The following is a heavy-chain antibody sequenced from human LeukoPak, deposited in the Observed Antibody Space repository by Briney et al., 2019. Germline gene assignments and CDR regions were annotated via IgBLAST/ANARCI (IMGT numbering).Heavy chain of an antibody. CDR1: GFPFSNYA. J-gene: IGHJ4*02. Sequence: GGTLRLSCAASGFPFSNYALTWVRQGPGKGLEWVSGLSGSGISTYYADSVKGRFTISRDNSKNTLYLQMNSLRAEDAAVYFCAKAPVTSCRGAYCYPFDSWGQGTLVTVSS. CDR3: AKAPVTSCRGAYCYPFDS. D-gene: IGHD2-21*01. V-gene: IGHV3-23*01. CDR2: LSGSGIST.